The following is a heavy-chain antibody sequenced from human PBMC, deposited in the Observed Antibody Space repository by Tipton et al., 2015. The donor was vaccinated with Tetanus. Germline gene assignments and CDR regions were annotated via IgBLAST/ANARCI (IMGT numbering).Heavy chain of an antibody. CDR1: GYSIIVSHHS. J-gene: IGHJ5*02. CDR3: ARDQGGGRVVRLNWFDP. Sequence: TLSLTCSVSGYSIIVSHHSWAWIRQSPGKGLDWIGSVHYSRTTHYSPSFKSRVTISEETSKNHFSLKLSSVTAADTAVYYCARDQGGGRVVRLNWFDPWGQGILVTVSS. D-gene: IGHD6-6*01. CDR2: VHYSRTT. V-gene: IGHV4-39*02.